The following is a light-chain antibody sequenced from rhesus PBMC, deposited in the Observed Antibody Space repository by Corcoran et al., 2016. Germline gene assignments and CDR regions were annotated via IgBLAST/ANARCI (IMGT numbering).Light chain of an antibody. CDR3: QQHHSFPPS. J-gene: IGKJ2*01. CDR1: QGISSY. V-gene: IGKV1-25*02. CDR2: AAA. Sequence: DIQMTQSPSSLSVSVGDRVTITCRASQGISSYLAWYHQKPGKPPKLQISAAASLQSGVPSRFSGSGSGTDFTLTISSLQPEDVASYYCQQHHSFPPSFGQGTKVEIK.